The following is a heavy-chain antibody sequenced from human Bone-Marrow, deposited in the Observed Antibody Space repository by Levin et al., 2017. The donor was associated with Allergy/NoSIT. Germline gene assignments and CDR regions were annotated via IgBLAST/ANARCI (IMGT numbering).Heavy chain of an antibody. J-gene: IGHJ6*02. CDR3: ASENNYAMDV. D-gene: IGHD2/OR15-2a*01. CDR2: ISSSGSTI. V-gene: IGHV3-11*01. Sequence: GGSLRLSCAASGFTFSDYYMSWIRQAPGKGLEWISHISSSGSTIYYADSVKGRFTISRDNAKNSLYLQMNSLRAEDTAVYYCASENNYAMDVWGQGTTVIVSS. CDR1: GFTFSDYY.